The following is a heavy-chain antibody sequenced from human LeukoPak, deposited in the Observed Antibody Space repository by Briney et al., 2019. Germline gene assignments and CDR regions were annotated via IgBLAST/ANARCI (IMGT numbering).Heavy chain of an antibody. V-gene: IGHV4-31*03. D-gene: IGHD3-22*01. Sequence: PSETLSLTCTVSGGSISSGGYYWSWIRQHPGKGLEWIGYIYYSGSTYYNPSLKSRVTISVDTSKNQFSLKLSSVTAADTAVYYCARVGPHSSEIGYWGQGTLVTVSS. CDR1: GGSISSGGYY. J-gene: IGHJ4*02. CDR2: IYYSGST. CDR3: ARVGPHSSEIGY.